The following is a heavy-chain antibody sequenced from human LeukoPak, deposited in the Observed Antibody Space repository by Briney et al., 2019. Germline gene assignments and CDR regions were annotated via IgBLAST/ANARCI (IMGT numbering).Heavy chain of an antibody. D-gene: IGHD2-15*01. CDR3: AKSVLDDSGGSCYDY. CDR2: ISGSGGST. J-gene: IGHJ4*02. V-gene: IGHV3-23*01. Sequence: GGSLRLSCAASGFTFSSYAMSWVRQAPGKGLEWVSAISGSGGSTYYADSVKGRFTISRDNSKNTLYLQMNSLRAEDTAVYYCAKSVLDDSGGSCYDYWGQGTLVTVSS. CDR1: GFTFSSYA.